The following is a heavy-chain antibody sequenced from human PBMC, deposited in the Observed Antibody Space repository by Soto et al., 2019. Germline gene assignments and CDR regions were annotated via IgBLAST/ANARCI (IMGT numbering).Heavy chain of an antibody. J-gene: IGHJ3*02. CDR3: ARPKNPKYDSSGYSVQFDAFDI. CDR2: IDPSDSYT. CDR1: GYSFTSYW. D-gene: IGHD3-22*01. V-gene: IGHV5-10-1*01. Sequence: PGESLKISCKGSGYSFTSYWISWVRQMPGKGLEWMGRIDPSDSYTNYSPSFQGHVTISADKSISTAYLQWSSLKASDTAMYYCARPKNPKYDSSGYSVQFDAFDIWGQGTMVTVSS.